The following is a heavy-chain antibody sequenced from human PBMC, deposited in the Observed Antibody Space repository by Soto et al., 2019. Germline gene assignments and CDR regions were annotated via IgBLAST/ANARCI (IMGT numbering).Heavy chain of an antibody. CDR2: LSGSSSYI. CDR1: GFTFSSYS. V-gene: IGHV3-21*01. D-gene: IGHD2-15*01. J-gene: IGHJ5*02. Sequence: EVQLVESGGGLVKPGGSLRLSCAASGFTFSSYSMNWVRQAPGKGLEWVSSLSGSSSYIYYADSVKGRFTISRDNAKNSLYLQMNSLRSEDTAVYYCARGTIVVVADSGTNWFDPWGQGTLVTVSS. CDR3: ARGTIVVVADSGTNWFDP.